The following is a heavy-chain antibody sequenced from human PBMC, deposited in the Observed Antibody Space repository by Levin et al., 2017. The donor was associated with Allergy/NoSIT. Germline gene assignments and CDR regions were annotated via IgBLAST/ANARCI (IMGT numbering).Heavy chain of an antibody. D-gene: IGHD6-19*01. CDR2: ISGNADRT. CDR1: GFTFSTYA. CDR3: ARGSSGWYLADY. Sequence: PGGSLRLSCAASGFTFSTYAMNWVRQAPGKGLEWVSGISGNADRTDYADSVKGRFTISRDNSKNTLYLQMNSLRAEDTAVYFCARGSSGWYLADYWGQGTLVIVSS. J-gene: IGHJ4*02. V-gene: IGHV3-23*01.